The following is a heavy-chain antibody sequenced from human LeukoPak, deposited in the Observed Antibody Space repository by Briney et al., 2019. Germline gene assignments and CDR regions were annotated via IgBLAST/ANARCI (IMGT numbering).Heavy chain of an antibody. V-gene: IGHV3-23*01. CDR3: LVVGMDV. CDR1: GFTFSSYS. Sequence: GGSLRLSCAASGFTFSSYSMNWVRQAPGKGLEWVSAISGSGGSTYYADSVKGRFTISRDNSKNTLYLQMNSLRAEDTAVYYSLVVGMDVWGQGTTVTVSS. D-gene: IGHD2-2*01. J-gene: IGHJ6*02. CDR2: ISGSGGST.